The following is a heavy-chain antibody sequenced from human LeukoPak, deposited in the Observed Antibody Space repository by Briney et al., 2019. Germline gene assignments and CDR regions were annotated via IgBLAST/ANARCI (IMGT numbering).Heavy chain of an antibody. V-gene: IGHV3-23*01. CDR2: ISGSGGST. J-gene: IGHJ3*02. CDR3: AKGNVLLWFGEFPALDAFDI. Sequence: GGSLRLSCAASGFTFSSYAMSWVRQAPGKGLEWVSAISGSGGSTYYADSVKGRFTISRDNSKNTLYLQMNSLRAEDTAVYYCAKGNVLLWFGEFPALDAFDIWGQGTMVTVSS. D-gene: IGHD3-10*01. CDR1: GFTFSSYA.